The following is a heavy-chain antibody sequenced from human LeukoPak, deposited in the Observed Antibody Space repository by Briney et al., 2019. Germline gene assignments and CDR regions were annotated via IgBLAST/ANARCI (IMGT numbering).Heavy chain of an antibody. CDR3: ARASGSYRIYYFDY. D-gene: IGHD3-10*01. Sequence: RSQTLSLTCTVSGGSISSGDYYWSWIRQPPGKGLEWIGYIYYSGSTYYNPSLKSRVTISVDTSKNQFSLKLSSVTAADTAVYYCARASGSYRIYYFDYWGQGTLVTVSS. CDR1: GGSISSGDYY. J-gene: IGHJ4*02. CDR2: IYYSGST. V-gene: IGHV4-30-4*01.